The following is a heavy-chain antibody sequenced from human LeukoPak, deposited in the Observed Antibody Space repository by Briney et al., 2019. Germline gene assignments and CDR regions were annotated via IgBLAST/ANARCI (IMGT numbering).Heavy chain of an antibody. CDR1: GGSISSYY. V-gene: IGHV4-59*12. J-gene: IGHJ4*02. CDR2: IYYSGST. D-gene: IGHD5-18*01. Sequence: SETLSLTCTVSGGSISSYYWSWIRQPPGKGLEWIGYIYYSGSTNYNPSLKSRVTISVDRSKNQFSLKLSSVTAADTAVYYCARVGKRGYSYGYSADFDYWGQGTLVTVSS. CDR3: ARVGKRGYSYGYSADFDY.